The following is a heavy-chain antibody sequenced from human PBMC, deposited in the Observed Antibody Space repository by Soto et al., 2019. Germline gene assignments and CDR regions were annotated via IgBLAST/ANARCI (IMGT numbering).Heavy chain of an antibody. Sequence: EVQLVESGGGLVKPGGSLRLSCAASGFTFNNAWMTWVRQAPGKGLEWVGRIDSKTDGGAIDYAAPLKGRFTMSRDDSQNTLYLQMNSLKTEDTALYYCTTPGLYTSSYYNAFPIWGQGTMVTISS. CDR3: TTPGLYTSSYYNAFPI. D-gene: IGHD6-13*01. CDR2: IDSKTDGGAI. J-gene: IGHJ3*02. CDR1: GFTFNNAW. V-gene: IGHV3-15*04.